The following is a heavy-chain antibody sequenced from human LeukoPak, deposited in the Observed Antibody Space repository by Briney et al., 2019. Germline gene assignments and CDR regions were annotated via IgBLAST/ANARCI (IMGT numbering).Heavy chain of an antibody. CDR3: ARVHIDKYYYDETTNFDI. Sequence: SETLSLTCAVYGGSFSGYYWSWIRQPPGKGLEWIGEINHSGSTNYNPSLKSRVTISVDTSKNQFSLKLSSLTAADTAVYYCARVHIDKYYYDETTNFDIWGQGTLVTVSS. J-gene: IGHJ3*02. CDR2: INHSGST. CDR1: GGSFSGYY. D-gene: IGHD3-22*01. V-gene: IGHV4-34*01.